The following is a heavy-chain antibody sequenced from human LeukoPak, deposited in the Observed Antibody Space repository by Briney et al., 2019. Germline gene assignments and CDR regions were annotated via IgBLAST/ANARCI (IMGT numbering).Heavy chain of an antibody. CDR1: GYTFTSYG. J-gene: IGHJ4*02. Sequence: GASVKVSCKASGYTFTSYGISWVRQAPGQGLEWMGWISAYNGNTNYAQKLQGRVTMTTDTSTSTAYMELRSLRSDDTAVYYCARVELEGKGHCTNGVCYGGVDYWGQGTLVTVSS. CDR2: ISAYNGNT. V-gene: IGHV1-18*01. D-gene: IGHD2-8*01. CDR3: ARVELEGKGHCTNGVCYGGVDY.